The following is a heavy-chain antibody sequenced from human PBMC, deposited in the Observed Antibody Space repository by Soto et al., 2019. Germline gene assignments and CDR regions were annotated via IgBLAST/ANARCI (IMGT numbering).Heavy chain of an antibody. J-gene: IGHJ4*02. D-gene: IGHD3-9*01. CDR2: IYYSRST. Sequence: QLQLQESGPGLVKPSETLSLTCTVSGGSVSSSNYYWGWIRQSPGKGLEWIGSIYYSRSTYYNPSLESRVTISVDKSKNQFSLKVISVTAADTAVYYCARLEGLATISYYFDYWGQGTLVTVSS. V-gene: IGHV4-39*01. CDR1: GGSVSSSNYY. CDR3: ARLEGLATISYYFDY.